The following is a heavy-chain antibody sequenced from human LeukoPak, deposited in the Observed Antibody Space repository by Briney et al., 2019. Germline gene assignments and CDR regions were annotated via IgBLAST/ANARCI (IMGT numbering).Heavy chain of an antibody. CDR2: ISGRSSHI. D-gene: IGHD6-13*01. CDR1: GFTFSDCD. Sequence: GGSLRLACTGSGFTFSDCDMNWVRQAPGKGLEWISSISGRSSHIYYADSMKGRFTISRDNAKNSLYLQMNSLRDEDTAVYYCTRAFPPLRTAAAGDVWGQGTLVTVSS. V-gene: IGHV3-21*01. CDR3: TRAFPPLRTAAAGDV. J-gene: IGHJ4*02.